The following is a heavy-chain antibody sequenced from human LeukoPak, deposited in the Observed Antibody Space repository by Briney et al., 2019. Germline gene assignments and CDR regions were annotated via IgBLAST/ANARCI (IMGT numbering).Heavy chain of an antibody. CDR3: ARGDDYGDYVGSLLLDY. Sequence: PGGSLRHSCAASGFTFSSYAMHWVRQAPGKGLEWVAVISYDGSNKYYADSVKGRFTISRDNSKNTLYLQMNSLRAEDTAVYYCARGDDYGDYVGSLLLDYWGQGTLVTVSS. D-gene: IGHD4-17*01. V-gene: IGHV3-30-3*01. J-gene: IGHJ4*02. CDR2: ISYDGSNK. CDR1: GFTFSSYA.